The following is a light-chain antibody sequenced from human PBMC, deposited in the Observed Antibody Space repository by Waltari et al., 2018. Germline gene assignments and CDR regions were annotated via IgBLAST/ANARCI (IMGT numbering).Light chain of an antibody. CDR2: EVT. CDR1: SCDVGGYNY. J-gene: IGLJ2*01. Sequence: QSALTQPPSASGSPGQSVTISCTGTSCDVGGYNYVSWYQHHPGKAPKLIIYEVTKRPSGVPDRFSGSKSGNTASLTVSGLQAEDEADYYCSSYEASNIVLFGGGTKLTVL. CDR3: SSYEASNIVL. V-gene: IGLV2-8*01.